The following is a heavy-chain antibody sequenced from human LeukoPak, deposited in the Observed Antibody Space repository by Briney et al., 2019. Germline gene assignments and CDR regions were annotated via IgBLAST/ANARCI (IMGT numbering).Heavy chain of an antibody. D-gene: IGHD3-10*01. CDR1: GGSISSYY. CDR3: ARGGYYGSGSDDAFDI. V-gene: IGHV4-59*01. Sequence: SETLSLTCTVSGGSISSYYWSWIRQPPGKGLEWIGYIYYSGSTNYNPSPKRRVAISEDTSKKQYSLNLSSVTAADTAVYYCARGGYYGSGSDDAFDIWGQGTMVTVSS. J-gene: IGHJ3*02. CDR2: IYYSGST.